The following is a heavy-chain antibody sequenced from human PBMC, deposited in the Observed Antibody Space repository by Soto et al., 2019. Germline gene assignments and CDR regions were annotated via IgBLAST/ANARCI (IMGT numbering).Heavy chain of an antibody. Sequence: EVQLVESGGGLIQPGGSLRLSCAASGFTVSSNYMSWVRQAPGKGLEWVSVIYSGGSTYYADSVKGRFTISRDNSKNPLYLQMNSLRAEDTAVYYCARWSTSGSYYGAFDIWGQGTMVTVSS. V-gene: IGHV3-53*01. J-gene: IGHJ3*02. CDR1: GFTVSSNY. CDR3: ARWSTSGSYYGAFDI. CDR2: IYSGGST. D-gene: IGHD1-26*01.